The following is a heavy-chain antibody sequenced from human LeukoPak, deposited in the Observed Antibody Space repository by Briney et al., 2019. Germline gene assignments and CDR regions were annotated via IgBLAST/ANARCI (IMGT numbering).Heavy chain of an antibody. D-gene: IGHD4-17*01. CDR1: GGSISSYY. CDR2: VYYTGST. Sequence: SETLSLTCTVSGGSISSYYWSCVRQPPGKGLEWIGFVYYTGSTNYSPSLKSRVTISVDTSKNQFSLKLRSVPAADTAVYYCARDYGDFPAYYFDYWGQGTLVTVSS. V-gene: IGHV4-59*01. CDR3: ARDYGDFPAYYFDY. J-gene: IGHJ4*02.